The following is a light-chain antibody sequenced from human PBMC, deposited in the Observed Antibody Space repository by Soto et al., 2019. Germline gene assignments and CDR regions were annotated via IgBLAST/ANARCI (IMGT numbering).Light chain of an antibody. V-gene: IGLV2-14*01. CDR1: SSDVGGYNY. J-gene: IGLJ2*01. CDR3: SSYTSSSVV. Sequence: QSALTQPASVSGSPGQSITSSCTGTSSDVGGYNYVSWDQQHPGKAPKLMIYDVSNRPSGVSNRFSGSKSGNSASLSISGRQAEDEADYYCSSYTSSSVVFGGGTKLTVL. CDR2: DVS.